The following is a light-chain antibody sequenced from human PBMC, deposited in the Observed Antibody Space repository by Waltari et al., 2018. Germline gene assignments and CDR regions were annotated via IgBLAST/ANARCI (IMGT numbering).Light chain of an antibody. J-gene: IGLJ2*01. Sequence: SSVLTQPPSVSVAPGQTATITCGGNNIGSKSVHWYQQKPGQAPVLVVYDDDVRPPGIPERIAGSNSANTASLTINRVEGGDEAAYFCQVWDNYADLVIFGGGTKLTVL. V-gene: IGLV3-21*02. CDR2: DDD. CDR3: QVWDNYADLVI. CDR1: NIGSKS.